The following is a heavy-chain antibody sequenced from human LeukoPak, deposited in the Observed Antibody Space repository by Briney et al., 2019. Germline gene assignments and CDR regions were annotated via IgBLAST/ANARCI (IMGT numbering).Heavy chain of an antibody. CDR1: GFTFSSYG. Sequence: GGSLRLSCAASGFTFSSYGMHWARQAPGKGLEWVAVISYDGSNKYYADSVKGRFTISRDNSKNTLYLQMNSLRAEDTAVYYCAKDGGAAGTPFGDYYYGMDVWGQGTTVTVSS. J-gene: IGHJ6*02. V-gene: IGHV3-30*18. CDR3: AKDGGAAGTPFGDYYYGMDV. D-gene: IGHD6-13*01. CDR2: ISYDGSNK.